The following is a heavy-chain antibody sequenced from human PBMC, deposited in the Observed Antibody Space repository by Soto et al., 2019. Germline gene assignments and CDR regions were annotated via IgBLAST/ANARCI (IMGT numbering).Heavy chain of an antibody. CDR3: ARQRFLTGYYNGGAFDY. CDR2: IYPGDSDT. Sequence: GESLKISCKGSGHSFTSYWIGWVRQMPGKGLEWMGIIYPGDSDTRYNPSFQGQVTISADKSISTAYLQWSSLTASDTARYYCARQRFLTGYYNGGAFDYWGQGTLVTVSS. V-gene: IGHV5-51*01. CDR1: GHSFTSYW. D-gene: IGHD3-9*01. J-gene: IGHJ4*02.